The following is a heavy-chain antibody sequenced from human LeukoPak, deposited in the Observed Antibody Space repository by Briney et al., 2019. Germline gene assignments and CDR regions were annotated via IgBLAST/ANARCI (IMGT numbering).Heavy chain of an antibody. CDR3: AHREGYDSSGYHPYFDY. Sequence: SGPTLVKPTQTLTLTCTFSGFSLSTSGVGVGWIRQPPGKALERLALIYWNDDKRYSPSLKSRLTITKDTSKNQVVITMTNMDPVDTDTYYCAHREGYDSSGYHPYFDYWGQGTLVTVSS. D-gene: IGHD3-22*01. CDR2: IYWNDDK. CDR1: GFSLSTSGVG. J-gene: IGHJ4*02. V-gene: IGHV2-5*01.